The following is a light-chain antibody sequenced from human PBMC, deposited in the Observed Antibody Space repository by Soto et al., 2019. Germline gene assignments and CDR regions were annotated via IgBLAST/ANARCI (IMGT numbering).Light chain of an antibody. V-gene: IGKV3-20*01. CDR1: QSVSSSY. J-gene: IGKJ4*01. CDR3: QQDGSSPPLT. CDR2: GAS. Sequence: SAVTLSLYPRKRATLSCRASQSVSSSYLAWYQQKPGQAPRLLIYGASSRATGIPDRFSGSGSGTDFTLTISRLEPAEFAVYYCQQDGSSPPLTFGGGTNVDIK.